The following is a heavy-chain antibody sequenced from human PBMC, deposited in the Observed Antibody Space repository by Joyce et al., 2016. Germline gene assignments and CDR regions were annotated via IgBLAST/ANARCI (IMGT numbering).Heavy chain of an antibody. Sequence: EVQLVEAGGVLVQPGGSLRLSCAASGFTFRADEIHGVRQTTGKGLEWVSAIGTAGNPYYAGSVKGRFTISRENAKSSLFLQMNSLRAEDTAVYYCARERGGGMSAFDIWGQGTMVTVSS. CDR3: ARERGGGMSAFDI. CDR2: IGTAGNP. V-gene: IGHV3-13*05. J-gene: IGHJ3*02. CDR1: GFTFRADE. D-gene: IGHD3-16*01.